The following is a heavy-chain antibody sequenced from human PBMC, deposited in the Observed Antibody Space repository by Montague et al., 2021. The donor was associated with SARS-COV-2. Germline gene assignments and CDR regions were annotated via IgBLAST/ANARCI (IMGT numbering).Heavy chain of an antibody. D-gene: IGHD2-21*01. J-gene: IGHJ4*02. Sequence: SETLSLTCTVSGGSISDSNFHWGWIRQPPGKGLEWIGTLYYSGATYHNPSLKSRVTTSMDTSKNQFSLKLTSAIAADTAVYYCARLRGGTPGEHWGQGALVTVSS. CDR3: ARLRGGTPGEH. V-gene: IGHV4-39*07. CDR1: GGSISDSNFH. CDR2: LYYSGAT.